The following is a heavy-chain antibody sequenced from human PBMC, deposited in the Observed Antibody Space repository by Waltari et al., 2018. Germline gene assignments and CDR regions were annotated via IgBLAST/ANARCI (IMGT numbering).Heavy chain of an antibody. V-gene: IGHV4-59*01. Sequence: QVQLQESGPGLVKPSETLSLNCTVSGGSISSYYWSWIRQPPGKGLEWIGYIYYSGVTTYNPSLHSRVTISVDSSKSQFSLKLSSVPAADTAVYYCARGYYDFWSGYRGEFDPWGQGTLVTVSS. CDR1: GGSISSYY. CDR3: ARGYYDFWSGYRGEFDP. D-gene: IGHD3-3*01. J-gene: IGHJ5*02. CDR2: IYYSGVT.